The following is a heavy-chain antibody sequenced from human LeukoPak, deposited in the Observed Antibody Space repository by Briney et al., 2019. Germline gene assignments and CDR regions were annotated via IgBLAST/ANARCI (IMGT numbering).Heavy chain of an antibody. V-gene: IGHV4-39*01. J-gene: IGHJ6*03. CDR3: ARHVIHYDGITRDYYYMDV. CDR2: IYYSGST. CDR1: GGSISSSSYY. Sequence: PSATLSLTCAVSGGSISSSSYYWGWIRQPPGKGLEWIGSIYYSGSTYYNPSLKSRVTISVDTSKNQFSLKLSSVTAADTAVYYCARHVIHYDGITRDYYYMDVWGKGTTVTVSS. D-gene: IGHD3-22*01.